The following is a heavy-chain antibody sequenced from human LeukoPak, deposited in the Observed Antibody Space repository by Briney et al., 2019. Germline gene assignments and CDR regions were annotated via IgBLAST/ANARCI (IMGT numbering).Heavy chain of an antibody. J-gene: IGHJ3*01. CDR2: ISAYNGNT. V-gene: IGHV1-18*04. Sequence: VASVKVSCKASGYTFTSYGISWVRQAPGQGLEWMGWISAYNGNTNYAQKLQGRVTMTTDTSTSTAYMELRSLRSDDTAVYYCARVRFESSSGWYKSWGQGTMVTVSS. CDR1: GYTFTSYG. D-gene: IGHD6-19*01. CDR3: ARVRFESSSGWYKS.